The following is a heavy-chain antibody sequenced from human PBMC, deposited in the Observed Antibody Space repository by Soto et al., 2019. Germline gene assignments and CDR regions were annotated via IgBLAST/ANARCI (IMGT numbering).Heavy chain of an antibody. Sequence: EVQLVESGGGLVQPGGSLRLSCAVSGFTFSNYEWNWVRQAPGKGLEWISYISSSGTTMYYADSVRGRFTISRDNAKNSLCLQMNSLGAEDTAVYYCAIDRYSGGWHPFDHWGQGTLVTVSS. CDR2: ISSSGTTM. V-gene: IGHV3-48*03. J-gene: IGHJ4*02. CDR3: AIDRYSGGWHPFDH. D-gene: IGHD6-19*01. CDR1: GFTFSNYE.